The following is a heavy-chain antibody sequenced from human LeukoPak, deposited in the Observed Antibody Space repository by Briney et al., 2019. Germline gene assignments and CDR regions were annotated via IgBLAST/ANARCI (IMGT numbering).Heavy chain of an antibody. Sequence: SETLSLTCTVSGGSISSYYWSWIRQPPGKGLEWIGYIYYSGSTNYNPPLKSRVTISVDTSKNQFSLKLSSVTAADTAVYYCARGVPRWAYFDYWGQGTLVTVSS. CDR1: GGSISSYY. D-gene: IGHD2-2*01. J-gene: IGHJ4*02. CDR2: IYYSGST. CDR3: ARGVPRWAYFDY. V-gene: IGHV4-59*01.